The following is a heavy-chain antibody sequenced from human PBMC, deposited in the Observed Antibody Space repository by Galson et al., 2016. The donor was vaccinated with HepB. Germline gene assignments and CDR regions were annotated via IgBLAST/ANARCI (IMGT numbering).Heavy chain of an antibody. J-gene: IGHJ4*02. D-gene: IGHD5-18*01. V-gene: IGHV1-69*06. CDR1: GGTFSSYA. Sequence: SVKVSCKAPGGTFSSYAISWVRQAPGQGLEWMGGIIPTFGTANYAQKFQGRVTITADKSTSTAYMELSSLRSEDTAVYYCARADRRRETAMVEFDYWGLGTQVTVSS. CDR2: IIPTFGTA. CDR3: ARADRRRETAMVEFDY.